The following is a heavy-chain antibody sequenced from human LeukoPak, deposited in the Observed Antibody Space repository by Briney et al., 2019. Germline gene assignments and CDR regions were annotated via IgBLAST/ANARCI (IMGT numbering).Heavy chain of an antibody. J-gene: IGHJ3*02. Sequence: SETLSLTCTVSNGSISSSDYYWGWIRQPPGKGLEWIGNIYYSGSTNYNPSLKSRVTISVDTSKNQLSLKLSSVTAADTAVYYCARDRGSHRPDAFDIWGQGTVVTVSS. CDR2: IYYSGST. CDR1: NGSISSSDYY. CDR3: ARDRGSHRPDAFDI. V-gene: IGHV4-61*08. D-gene: IGHD1-26*01.